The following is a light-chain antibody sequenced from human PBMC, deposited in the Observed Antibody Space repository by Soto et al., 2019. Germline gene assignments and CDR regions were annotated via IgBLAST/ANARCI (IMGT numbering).Light chain of an antibody. CDR2: AAS. CDR1: QGIRND. J-gene: IGKJ4*01. Sequence: DIQMTQSPSSLSASVGDRVTITCRASQGIRNDFTWYQQKVGKAPKRLISAASSLQSGVPSRFSGSGSATEFTLTISILQSEDLSTYYCLQHNSDPFTFGGGTKVEIE. V-gene: IGKV1-17*01. CDR3: LQHNSDPFT.